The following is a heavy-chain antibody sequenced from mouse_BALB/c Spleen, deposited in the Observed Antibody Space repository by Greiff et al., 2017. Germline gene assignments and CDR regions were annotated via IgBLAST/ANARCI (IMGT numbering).Heavy chain of an antibody. CDR2: IDPANGNT. V-gene: IGHV14-3*02. Sequence: VQLQQSGAELVKPGASVKLSCTASGFNIKDTYMHWVKQRPEQGLEWIGRIDPANGNTKYDPKFQGKATITADTSSNTAYLQLSSLTSEDTAVYYYARTRVVAPDYWGQGTTLTVSS. CDR1: GFNIKDTY. CDR3: ARTRVVAPDY. D-gene: IGHD1-1*01. J-gene: IGHJ2*01.